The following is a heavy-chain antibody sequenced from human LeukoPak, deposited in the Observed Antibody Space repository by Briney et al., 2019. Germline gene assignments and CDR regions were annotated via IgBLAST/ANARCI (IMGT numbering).Heavy chain of an antibody. V-gene: IGHV4-39*01. J-gene: IGHJ4*02. CDR2: IYYSGST. D-gene: IGHD3-3*01. Sequence: KPSETLSLICAVSGGSINRNTNYWGWIRQPPGKGLEWIGSIYYSGSTQYNSSLKSRVTISVDTSKNQFSLNLRSVTAADTAVYYCARHYSWSGYFSHFDYWGQGTLVAVSS. CDR3: ARHYSWSGYFSHFDY. CDR1: GGSINRNTNY.